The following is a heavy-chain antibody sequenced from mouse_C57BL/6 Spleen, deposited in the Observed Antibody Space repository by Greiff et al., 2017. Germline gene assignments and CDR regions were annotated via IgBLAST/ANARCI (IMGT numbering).Heavy chain of an antibody. V-gene: IGHV6-3*01. CDR1: GFTFSNYW. CDR3: TEDWARGD. CDR2: IRLKSDNYAT. D-gene: IGHD4-1*01. Sequence: DVMLVESGGGLVQPGGSMKLSCVASGFTFSNYWMNWVRQSPEKGLEWVAQIRLKSDNYATHYAESVKGRFTISRDDSKSSVYLQMNNLRAEDTGIYYCTEDWARGDWGQGTTLTVSS. J-gene: IGHJ2*01.